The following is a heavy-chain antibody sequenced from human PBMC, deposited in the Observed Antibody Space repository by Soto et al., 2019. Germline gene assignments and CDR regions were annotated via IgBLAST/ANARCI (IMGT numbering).Heavy chain of an antibody. CDR1: GFTFSSYG. Sequence: QVQLVESGGGVVQPVRSLRLSCAASGFTFSSYGMHWVRQAPGKGLEWVAVISYDGSNKYYAAYVKGRFTISRDNSKNTLYLQLKSLRAEDPAVYYCAKARRARYYDIFPSYLYYYYYGMDVWGQGTTVTVSS. D-gene: IGHD3-9*01. CDR3: AKARRARYYDIFPSYLYYYYYGMDV. J-gene: IGHJ6*02. V-gene: IGHV3-30*18. CDR2: ISYDGSNK.